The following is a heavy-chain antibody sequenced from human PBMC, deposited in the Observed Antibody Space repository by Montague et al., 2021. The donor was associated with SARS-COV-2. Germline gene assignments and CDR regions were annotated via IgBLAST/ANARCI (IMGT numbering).Heavy chain of an antibody. CDR3: ARGQGEITMIVVVLTAAAHYFDY. J-gene: IGHJ4*02. CDR2: INHSGST. D-gene: IGHD3-22*01. Sequence: SETLSLTCAVYGGSLSGYDWSWIRQPPGKGLEWIGEINHSGSTKXNPSLKSRASISVDTSKNQFSRKLNSVTATDTAVYYCARGQGEITMIVVVLTAAAHYFDYWGQGTLVTVSP. CDR1: GGSLSGYD. V-gene: IGHV4-34*01.